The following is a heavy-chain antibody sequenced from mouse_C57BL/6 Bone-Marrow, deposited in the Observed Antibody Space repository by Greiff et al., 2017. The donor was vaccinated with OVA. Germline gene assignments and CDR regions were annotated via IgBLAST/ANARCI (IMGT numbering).Heavy chain of an antibody. V-gene: IGHV5-17*01. J-gene: IGHJ3*01. CDR2: ISSGSSTI. Sequence: EVHLVESGGGLVKPGGSLKLSCAASGFTFSDYGMHWVRQAPEKGLEWVAYISSGSSTIYYADTVKGRFTISRDKAKNTLFLQMTSLRSEDTAMYYCASPLYYDYGFAYWGQGTLVTVSA. D-gene: IGHD2-4*01. CDR1: GFTFSDYG. CDR3: ASPLYYDYGFAY.